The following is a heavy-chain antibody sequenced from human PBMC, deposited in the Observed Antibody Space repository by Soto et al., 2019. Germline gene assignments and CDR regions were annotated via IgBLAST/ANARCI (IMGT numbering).Heavy chain of an antibody. V-gene: IGHV4-39*01. J-gene: IGHJ6*02. CDR2: MLYSGLT. D-gene: IGHD2-15*01. CDR1: GYSVSSSDYY. CDR3: APLSVSLSGPYGIHV. Sequence: SETLSLTCSVSGYSVSSSDYYWAWIRQPPGKGLEWIGSMLYSGLTYYNPSLKSRVTLSVDTSKNQFSVRLNSVTASDTAVYYCAPLSVSLSGPYGIHVWGQGTTVTVS.